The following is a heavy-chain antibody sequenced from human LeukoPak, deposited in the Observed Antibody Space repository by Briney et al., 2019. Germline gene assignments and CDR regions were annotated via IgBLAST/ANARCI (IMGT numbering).Heavy chain of an antibody. J-gene: IGHJ4*02. V-gene: IGHV3-43D*03. CDR2: ISWNGGRT. CDR1: GFTFDGYA. D-gene: IGHD5/OR15-5a*01. CDR3: AKGTAIVSTTAPIDY. Sequence: SGGSLRLSCAASGFTFDGYAMHWVRQAPGKGLEWVSLISWNGGRTYYVDSAKAVFTLSTDNRDNSLYLQMNSLRVGHTALYACAKGTAIVSTTAPIDYWGQGTPVTVSS.